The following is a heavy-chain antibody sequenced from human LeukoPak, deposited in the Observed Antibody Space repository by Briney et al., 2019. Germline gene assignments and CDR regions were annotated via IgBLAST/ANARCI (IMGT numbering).Heavy chain of an antibody. Sequence: SVKVSCKASGGTFSSYAISWVRQAPGQGLEWMGGIIPILGTANYAQKFQGRVTITADESTSTAYMELSSLRSEDTAVYYCARAPPPNTYYYDSSGYRDYWGQGTLVTVSS. J-gene: IGHJ4*02. CDR3: ARAPPPNTYYYDSSGYRDY. V-gene: IGHV1-69*13. CDR2: IIPILGTA. D-gene: IGHD3-22*01. CDR1: GGTFSSYA.